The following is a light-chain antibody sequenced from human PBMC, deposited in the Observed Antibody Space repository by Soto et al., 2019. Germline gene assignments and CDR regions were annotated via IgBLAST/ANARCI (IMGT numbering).Light chain of an antibody. CDR3: YSFTSSNTYV. V-gene: IGLV2-18*02. Sequence: QSVLTQPHSVSGSPGQSVAISCSGTSSDVGSYNRVSWYQQAPGTAPKVMIYEVNNRPSGVPDRFSGSKSGNTASLTISGLQPEDEADYYCYSFTSSNTYVFGAGTKLTVL. CDR2: EVN. CDR1: SSDVGSYNR. J-gene: IGLJ1*01.